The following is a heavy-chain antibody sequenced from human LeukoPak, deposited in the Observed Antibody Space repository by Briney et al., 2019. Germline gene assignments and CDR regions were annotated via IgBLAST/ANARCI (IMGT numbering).Heavy chain of an antibody. V-gene: IGHV4-39*07. Sequence: SETLSLTCTVSGGSISSSSYYWGWIRQPPGKGLEWIGSIYYSGSTNYNPSLKSRVTISVDTSKNQFSLKLSSVTAADTAVYYCARTDSGSYEWFDPWGQGTLVTVSS. CDR2: IYYSGST. CDR3: ARTDSGSYEWFDP. CDR1: GGSISSSSYY. J-gene: IGHJ5*02. D-gene: IGHD1-26*01.